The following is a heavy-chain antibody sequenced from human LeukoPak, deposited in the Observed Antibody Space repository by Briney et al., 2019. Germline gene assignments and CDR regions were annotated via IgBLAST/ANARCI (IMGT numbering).Heavy chain of an antibody. J-gene: IGHJ6*03. V-gene: IGHV3-20*04. CDR2: IDWNGGST. Sequence: GGSLRLSCAASRFTFDDYGMSWVRQAPGKGLEWVSGIDWNGGSTGYADSVKGRFTISRDNAKNSLYLQMNSLRAEDTALYYCARARGSSTTYYYHYMDVWGKGTSVTVSS. CDR3: ARARGSSTTYYYHYMDV. D-gene: IGHD6-6*01. CDR1: RFTFDDYG.